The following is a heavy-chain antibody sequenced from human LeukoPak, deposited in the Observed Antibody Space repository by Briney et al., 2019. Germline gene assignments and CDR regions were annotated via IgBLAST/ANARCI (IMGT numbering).Heavy chain of an antibody. CDR1: GFTFSSYG. J-gene: IGHJ3*02. D-gene: IGHD2-2*01. CDR3: ARAQVPADTYDAFDI. CDR2: ISYDGSNK. Sequence: PGGSLRLSCAASGFTFSSYGMHWVRQAPGKGLEWVAVISYDGSNKYYADSVKGRFTISRDNSKNTLYLQMNSLRAEDTAVYYCARAQVPADTYDAFDIWGQGTMVTVSS. V-gene: IGHV3-30*03.